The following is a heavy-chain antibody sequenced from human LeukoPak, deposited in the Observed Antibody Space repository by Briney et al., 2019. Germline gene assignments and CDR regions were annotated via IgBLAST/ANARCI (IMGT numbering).Heavy chain of an antibody. D-gene: IGHD2-15*01. CDR2: ISWNSGSI. V-gene: IGHV3-9*01. CDR1: GFTFDDYA. CDR3: AKEARYCSGGSCYGCDY. Sequence: PGRSLRLSCAASGFTFDDYAMHWVRQAPGKGLEWVSGISWNSGSIGYADSVKGRFTISRDNSKNTLYLQMNSLRAEDTAVYYCAKEARYCSGGSCYGCDYWGQGTLVTVSS. J-gene: IGHJ4*02.